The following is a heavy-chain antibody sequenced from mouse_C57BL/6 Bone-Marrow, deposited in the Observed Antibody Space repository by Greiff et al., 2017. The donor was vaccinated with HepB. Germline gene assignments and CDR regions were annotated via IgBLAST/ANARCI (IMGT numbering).Heavy chain of an antibody. J-gene: IGHJ2*01. CDR2: IYPRSGNT. V-gene: IGHV1-81*01. D-gene: IGHD1-1*01. Sequence: VQLQQSGAELARPGASVKLSCKASGYTFTSYGISWVKQRTGQGLEWIGEIYPRSGNTYYNEKFKGKATLTADKSSSTAYMELRSLTSEDSAVYFCARGDYYGPHFDYWGQGTTLTVSS. CDR3: ARGDYYGPHFDY. CDR1: GYTFTSYG.